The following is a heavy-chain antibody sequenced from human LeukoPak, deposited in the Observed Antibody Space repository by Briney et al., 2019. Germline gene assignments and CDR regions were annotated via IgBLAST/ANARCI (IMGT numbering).Heavy chain of an antibody. J-gene: IGHJ3*02. Sequence: GESLKISCKGSGYSFTNYWIGWVRQMPGKGLEWMGIIYPGDSDSSYSPSFQGQVTISADKSISTAYLQWSSLTASDTAMYFCARPRVVAATTSHAAFDIWGQGTLVSVSS. V-gene: IGHV5-51*01. CDR3: ARPRVVAATTSHAAFDI. CDR2: IYPGDSDS. D-gene: IGHD2-15*01. CDR1: GYSFTNYW.